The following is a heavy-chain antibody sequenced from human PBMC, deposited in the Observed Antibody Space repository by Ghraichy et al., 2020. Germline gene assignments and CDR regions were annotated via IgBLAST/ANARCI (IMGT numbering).Heavy chain of an antibody. CDR3: TTGPWYYDSSGYSRLFDY. CDR2: IKSKTDGGTT. CDR1: GFTFSNAW. V-gene: IGHV3-15*01. Sequence: GGSLRLSCAASGFTFSNAWMSWVRLAPGKGLEWVGRIKSKTDGGTTDYAAPVKGRFTISRDDSKNTLYLQMNSLKTEDTAVYYCTTGPWYYDSSGYSRLFDYWGQGTLVTVSS. J-gene: IGHJ4*02. D-gene: IGHD3-22*01.